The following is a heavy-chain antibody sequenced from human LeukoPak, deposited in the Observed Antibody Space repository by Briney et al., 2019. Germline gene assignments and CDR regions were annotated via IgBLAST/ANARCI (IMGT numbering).Heavy chain of an antibody. D-gene: IGHD3-10*01. CDR2: ISGSGGTT. CDR3: AKDSAL. V-gene: IGHV3-23*01. CDR1: GFTFSSYD. Sequence: GGSLRLSCAVSGFTFSSYDMRWVRQAPGRGLEWVSSISGSGGTTYYADSVKGRFTISRDNSRNKLDLHMSSLRAEDTAVYYCAKDSALWGQGTLVTVSS. J-gene: IGHJ4*02.